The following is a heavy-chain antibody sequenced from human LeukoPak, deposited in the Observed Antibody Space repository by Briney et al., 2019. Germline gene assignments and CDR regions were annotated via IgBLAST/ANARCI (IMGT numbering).Heavy chain of an antibody. CDR2: ISGSGGST. V-gene: IGHV3-23*01. CDR1: GFTFSSCW. J-gene: IGHJ4*02. Sequence: PGGSLRLSCAASGFTFSSCWMTWVRQAPGKGLEWVSAISGSGGSTYYADSVKGRFTISRDNSKNTLYLQMNSLRAEDTAVYYCAKELVYGDYPNWGQGTLVTVSS. D-gene: IGHD4-17*01. CDR3: AKELVYGDYPN.